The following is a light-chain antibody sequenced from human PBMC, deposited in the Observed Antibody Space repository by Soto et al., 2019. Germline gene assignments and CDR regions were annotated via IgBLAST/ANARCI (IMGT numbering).Light chain of an antibody. Sequence: DIVMTQSPLSLPVTPGEPASISCRCSQSLLHSNGYNYLDWYLQKPGQSPQLLIYLGSNRASGVPDRFSGSGSGTDFTLKISRVETADVGVYYCMQALQTPTFGQGTKVDIK. CDR3: MQALQTPT. J-gene: IGKJ1*01. V-gene: IGKV2-28*01. CDR1: QSLLHSNGYNY. CDR2: LGS.